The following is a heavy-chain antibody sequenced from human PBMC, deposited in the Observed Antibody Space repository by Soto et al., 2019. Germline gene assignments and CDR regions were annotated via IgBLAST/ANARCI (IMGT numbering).Heavy chain of an antibody. CDR3: ARDSASYGERDY. CDR1: GFTFSSYA. J-gene: IGHJ4*02. Sequence: GGSLRLSCAASGFTFSSYAMHWVRQAPGKGLEWVSDISYDGSNKYYANSVKGRFTISRDNSKNTLYLQMNSLRAEDTAVYYCARDSASYGERDYWGQGTLVTVSS. CDR2: ISYDGSNK. V-gene: IGHV3-30-3*01. D-gene: IGHD1-26*01.